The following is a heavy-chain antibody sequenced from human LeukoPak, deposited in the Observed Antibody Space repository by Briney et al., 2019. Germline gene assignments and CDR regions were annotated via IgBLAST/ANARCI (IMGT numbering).Heavy chain of an antibody. CDR2: ISYDGSNK. Sequence: QTGRSLRLSCAASGFTFSSYGMHWVRQAPGKGLEWVAVISYDGSNKYYADSVKGRFTISRDNSKNTLYLQMNSLRAEDTAVYYCARSYCGGDCRPTYYYYYGMDVWGQGTTVTVSS. CDR3: ARSYCGGDCRPTYYYYYGMDV. D-gene: IGHD2-21*02. V-gene: IGHV3-30*03. CDR1: GFTFSSYG. J-gene: IGHJ6*02.